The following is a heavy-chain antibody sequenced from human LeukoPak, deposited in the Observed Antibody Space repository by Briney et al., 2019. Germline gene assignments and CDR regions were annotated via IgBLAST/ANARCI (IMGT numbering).Heavy chain of an antibody. D-gene: IGHD4-23*01. CDR3: ARTFGYGGNSGFPKYGMDV. CDR1: GFTFSSYS. V-gene: IGHV3-21*01. CDR2: ISSSSSYI. J-gene: IGHJ6*02. Sequence: GGSLRLSCAASGFTFSSYSMNWVRQAPGKGLEWVSSISSSSSYIYYADLVKGRFTISRDNAKNSLYLQMNSLRAEDTAVYYCARTFGYGGNSGFPKYGMDVWGQGTTVTVSS.